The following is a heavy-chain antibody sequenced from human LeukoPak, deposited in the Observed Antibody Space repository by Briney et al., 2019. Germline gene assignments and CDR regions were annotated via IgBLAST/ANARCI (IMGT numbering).Heavy chain of an antibody. D-gene: IGHD7-27*01. CDR1: GGSISSY. V-gene: IGHV4-38-2*02. CDR3: ARGFRGDNFDY. J-gene: IGHJ4*02. Sequence: PSETLSLTCTVSGGSISSYWGWIRQPPGKGLEWIGTMYHSGSTNYNPSLKSRVTISVDTSKNQFSLKLSSVTAADTAVYFCARGFRGDNFDYWGQGTLVTVSS. CDR2: MYHSGST.